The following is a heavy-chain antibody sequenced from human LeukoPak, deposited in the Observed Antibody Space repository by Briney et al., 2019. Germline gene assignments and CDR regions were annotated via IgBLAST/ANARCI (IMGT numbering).Heavy chain of an antibody. D-gene: IGHD3-22*01. Sequence: SETLRLTCTVSGGSISSSSYYWGWIRQPPGKGLEWIGSIYYSGSTYYNPSLKSRVTISVDTSKNQFSLKLSSVTAADTAVYYCARRGNYYDSSGYYQYYFDYWGQGTLVMVS. CDR3: ARRGNYYDSSGYYQYYFDY. J-gene: IGHJ4*02. CDR2: IYYSGST. V-gene: IGHV4-39*01. CDR1: GGSISSSSYY.